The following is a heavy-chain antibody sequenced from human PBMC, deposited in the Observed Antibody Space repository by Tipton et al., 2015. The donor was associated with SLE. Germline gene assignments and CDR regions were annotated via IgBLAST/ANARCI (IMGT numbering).Heavy chain of an antibody. Sequence: VQLVQSGGNLVQPGGSLRLSCAVSGFIFSDYYMDWVCQAPGKSLEWVSSIGGGGGRTFYADSVKDRFTISRDNFKNTLYLQMNSLRAEDTAVYYCAKDYGEFQNWFDRWGQGTLVTVSS. CDR2: IGGGGGRT. CDR3: AKDYGEFQNWFDR. J-gene: IGHJ5*02. D-gene: IGHD4-17*01. CDR1: GFIFSDYY. V-gene: IGHV3-23*04.